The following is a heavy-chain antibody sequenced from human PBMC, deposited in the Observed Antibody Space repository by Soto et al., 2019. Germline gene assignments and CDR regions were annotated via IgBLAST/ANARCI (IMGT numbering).Heavy chain of an antibody. CDR2: VFHSGTT. Sequence: PSETLSLTCAVSGYSINSGYYWGWIRQPPGKGLEWIGSVFHSGTTYSNPSLKTRLTISVDTSKNEISLDLNAVTAADTAVYYCVRDFGDLQDFWSXPDQWGQGVPVTVSS. CDR1: GYSINSGYY. V-gene: IGHV4-38-2*02. CDR3: VRDFGDLQDFWSXPDQ. D-gene: IGHD3-3*01. J-gene: IGHJ5*02.